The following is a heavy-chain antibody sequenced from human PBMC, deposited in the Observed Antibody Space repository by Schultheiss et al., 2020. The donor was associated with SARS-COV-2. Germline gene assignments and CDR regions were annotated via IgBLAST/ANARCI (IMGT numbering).Heavy chain of an antibody. D-gene: IGHD5-24*01. CDR2: IYYTGIT. V-gene: IGHV4-59*01. J-gene: IGHJ4*02. CDR1: GSSISGYF. Sequence: ETLSLTCSVSGSSISGYFWTWIRQPPGKGLEQMGNIYYTGITKYSPSLKSRITISVDTSKKQFSLRLGSVTAADTAVYFCARATRVESLFSVRGGSFDFWGRGALVTVSS. CDR3: ARATRVESLFSVRGGSFDF.